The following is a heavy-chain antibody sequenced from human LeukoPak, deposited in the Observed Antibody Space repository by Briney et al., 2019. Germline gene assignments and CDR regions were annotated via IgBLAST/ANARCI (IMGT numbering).Heavy chain of an antibody. CDR3: ARVGSSGYADY. V-gene: IGHV1-69*02. D-gene: IGHD3-22*01. J-gene: IGHJ4*02. Sequence: SSVKVSCKASGGTFSSYTISWVRQAPGQGLEWMGRIIPILGIANYAQKFQSRVTITADKSTSTAYMELSSLRSEDTAVYYCARVGSSGYADYWGQGTLVTVSS. CDR2: IIPILGIA. CDR1: GGTFSSYT.